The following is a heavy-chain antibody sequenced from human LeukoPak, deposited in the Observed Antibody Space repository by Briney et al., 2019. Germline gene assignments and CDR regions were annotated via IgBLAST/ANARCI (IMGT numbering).Heavy chain of an antibody. J-gene: IGHJ4*02. CDR2: ISVYNGNT. CDR3: ARTCSSSSCYMVH. CDR1: DTFANFG. V-gene: IGHV1-18*01. Sequence: ASVKVSCTASDTFANFGITWVRQAPGQGLEWMGWISVYNGNTNYAQNLQGRVTLTTDTSTGTAYMELRSLRSDDTALYYCARTCSSSSCYMVHWGQGTLVTVSS. D-gene: IGHD2-2*02.